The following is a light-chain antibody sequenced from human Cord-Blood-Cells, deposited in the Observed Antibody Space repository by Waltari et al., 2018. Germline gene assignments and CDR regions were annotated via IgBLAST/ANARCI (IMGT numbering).Light chain of an antibody. CDR1: SSDVGSYNR. CDR2: EVS. CDR3: SSYTSSSTWV. Sequence: QSALTQPPSVSGSPGQSVTISCTGTSSDVGSYNRVSWYQQPPGTAPTPMIYEVSNRPSGVPDRFSGSKSGNTASLTISGLQAEDEADYYCSSYTSSSTWVFGGGTKLTVL. V-gene: IGLV2-18*02. J-gene: IGLJ3*02.